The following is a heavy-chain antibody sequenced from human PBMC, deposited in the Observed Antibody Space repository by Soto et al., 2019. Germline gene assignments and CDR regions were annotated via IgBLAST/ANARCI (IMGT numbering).Heavy chain of an antibody. CDR1: GGSISSYY. CDR2: IYYSGST. D-gene: IGHD2-15*01. Sequence: SETLSLTCTVSGGSISSYYWSWIRQPPGKGLEWIGYIYYSGSTNYNPSLKSRVTISVDTSKNQFSLKLSSVTAADTAVYYCARRGGGYCSGGSCPRNYYYYMDVWGKGTTVTVSS. J-gene: IGHJ6*03. CDR3: ARRGGGYCSGGSCPRNYYYYMDV. V-gene: IGHV4-59*08.